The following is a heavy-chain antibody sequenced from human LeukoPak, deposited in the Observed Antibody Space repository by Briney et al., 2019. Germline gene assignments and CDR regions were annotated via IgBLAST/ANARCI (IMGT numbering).Heavy chain of an antibody. Sequence: GGSLRLSCAASGFTFSSYWMSWVRQTPGKGLEGLSYINTSGSRRYHSDSVKGRFTISRDNAKNSLYLQMNSLRAEDTAVYYCARSTLYCSSTNCYAGEYYFDYWGQGTLVTVSS. V-gene: IGHV3-48*04. CDR1: GFTFSSYW. J-gene: IGHJ4*02. CDR3: ARSTLYCSSTNCYAGEYYFDY. CDR2: INTSGSRR. D-gene: IGHD2-2*01.